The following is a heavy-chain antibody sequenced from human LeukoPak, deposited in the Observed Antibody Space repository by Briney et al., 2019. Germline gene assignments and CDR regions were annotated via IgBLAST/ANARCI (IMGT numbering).Heavy chain of an antibody. Sequence: GGSLRLSCAASGFTFRSYAMNWVRQAPGKGLEWVSGISGSGGSTYYADSVKGRFTISRDNSKNTLYLQMNSLRAEDTAVYYCAKDIGGYDGNWFHPWGQGTLVTVSS. D-gene: IGHD5-12*01. CDR2: ISGSGGST. V-gene: IGHV3-23*01. CDR3: AKDIGGYDGNWFHP. J-gene: IGHJ5*02. CDR1: GFTFRSYA.